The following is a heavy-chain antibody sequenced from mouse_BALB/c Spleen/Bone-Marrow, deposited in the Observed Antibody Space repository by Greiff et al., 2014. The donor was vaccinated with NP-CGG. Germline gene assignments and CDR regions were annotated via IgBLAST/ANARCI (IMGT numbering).Heavy chain of an antibody. CDR1: GFTFSSYG. CDR2: ISGGGSYT. V-gene: IGHV5-9-2*01. Sequence: EVHLVESGGGLVKPGGSLKLSCAASGFTFSSYGMSWVRQTPEKRLEWVATISGGGSYTYFPASVKGRFTISRDNAKNNLNLQMSSLRAEDTALYYCARSFGSSYWYFDVWGAGTTVTVSS. D-gene: IGHD1-1*01. J-gene: IGHJ1*01. CDR3: ARSFGSSYWYFDV.